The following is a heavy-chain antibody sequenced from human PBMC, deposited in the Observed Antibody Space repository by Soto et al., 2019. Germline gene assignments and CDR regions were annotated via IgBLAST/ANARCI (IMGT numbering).Heavy chain of an antibody. V-gene: IGHV1-69*04. D-gene: IGHD4-17*01. CDR3: ARETTTAEDY. CDR2: IIPILGIA. CDR1: GGTFSSYT. J-gene: IGHJ4*02. Sequence: SVKVSCKASGGTFSSYTISWVRQAPGQGLEWMGRIIPILGIANYAQKFQGRVTITADTSTSTAYMELRSLRSDDTAVYYCARETTTAEDYWGQGTLFTVSS.